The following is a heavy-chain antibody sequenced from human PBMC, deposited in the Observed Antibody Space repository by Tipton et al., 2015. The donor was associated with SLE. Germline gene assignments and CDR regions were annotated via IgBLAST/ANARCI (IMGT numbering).Heavy chain of an antibody. D-gene: IGHD6-6*01. J-gene: IGHJ3*02. V-gene: IGHV4-4*07. CDR2: IYTSGST. Sequence: TLSLTCTVSGGSISSHYWSWIRQPPGKGLEWIGRIYTSGSTNYNPSLKSRVTMSVDTSKNQFSLKLSSVTAADTAVYYCARDKGSIAARPGAFDIWGQGTMVTVSS. CDR3: ARDKGSIAARPGAFDI. CDR1: GGSISSHY.